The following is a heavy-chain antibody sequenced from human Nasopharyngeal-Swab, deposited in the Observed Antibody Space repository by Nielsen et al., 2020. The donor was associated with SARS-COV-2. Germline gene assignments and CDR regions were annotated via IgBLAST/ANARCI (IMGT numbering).Heavy chain of an antibody. CDR2: IYYSGST. Sequence: SETLSLTCTVSGGSISSYYWSWIRQPPGKGLEWIGYIYYSGSTNYNPSLKSRVTISVDTSKNQFSLKLSSVTAADTAVYYCARVGEYSGDDWGYYFDYWGQGTQVTVSS. J-gene: IGHJ4*02. V-gene: IGHV4-59*01. D-gene: IGHD5-12*01. CDR3: ARVGEYSGDDWGYYFDY. CDR1: GGSISSYY.